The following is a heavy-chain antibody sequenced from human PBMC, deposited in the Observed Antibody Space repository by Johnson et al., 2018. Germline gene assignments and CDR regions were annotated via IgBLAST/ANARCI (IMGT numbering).Heavy chain of an antibody. CDR3: ARVYYYYSSAFDAFDI. CDR1: GGSFSGYY. V-gene: IGHV4-34*01. Sequence: QVQLQQWGAALLKPTETLSLTCAVYGGSFSGYYWSWIRQPPGKGLEWIGEINHSGSPNYNPSLKSRVTISVDTSKNQFPLKLSSVTAAYTAVYYWARVYYYYSSAFDAFDIWGQGTMVTVSS. D-gene: IGHD3-22*01. J-gene: IGHJ3*02. CDR2: INHSGSP.